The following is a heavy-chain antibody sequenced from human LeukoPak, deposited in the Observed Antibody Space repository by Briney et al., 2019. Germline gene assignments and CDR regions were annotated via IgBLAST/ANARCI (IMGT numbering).Heavy chain of an antibody. CDR1: GFTFSSYS. V-gene: IGHV3-21*01. CDR2: ITSSSRYI. D-gene: IGHD3-16*01. Sequence: GGSLRLSCAASGFTFSSYSMNWVRQAPGKGLEWVSSITSSSRYIYYADSVKGRFTISRDNAKNSLYLQMNYLRAEDTAVYYCARERGIPDAFDIWGQGTMVTVSS. CDR3: ARERGIPDAFDI. J-gene: IGHJ3*02.